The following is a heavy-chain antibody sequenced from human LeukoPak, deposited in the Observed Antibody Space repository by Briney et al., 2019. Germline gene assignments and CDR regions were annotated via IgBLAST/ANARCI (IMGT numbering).Heavy chain of an antibody. Sequence: GGSLRLSCAASGFTFSSYGMHWVRQTPGKGLEWVAFIRFDGTNKYYADSVKGRFTISRDNSKNTLYLQMNSLRAEDTAVYYCAKPARTDYADYWGQGTLVTVSS. CDR1: GFTFSSYG. V-gene: IGHV3-30*02. CDR3: AKPARTDYADY. J-gene: IGHJ4*02. D-gene: IGHD1-14*01. CDR2: IRFDGTNK.